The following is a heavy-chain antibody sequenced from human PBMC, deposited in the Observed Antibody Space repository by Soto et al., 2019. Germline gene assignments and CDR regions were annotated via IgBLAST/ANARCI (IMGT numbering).Heavy chain of an antibody. CDR1: GFTFSNYA. CDR2: ISGSGGTT. D-gene: IGHD6-19*01. V-gene: IGHV3-23*01. J-gene: IGHJ4*02. Sequence: EVQLLESGGGLVQPGGSLRLSCVASGFTFSNYAMSWVRQAPGKGLEWVSGISGSGGTTYYADSVKGRFTVSRDNSKDTLNLRMNSQRAEDTAIYCCARAPRQWLVYVDYWGQGTLVTVSS. CDR3: ARAPRQWLVYVDY.